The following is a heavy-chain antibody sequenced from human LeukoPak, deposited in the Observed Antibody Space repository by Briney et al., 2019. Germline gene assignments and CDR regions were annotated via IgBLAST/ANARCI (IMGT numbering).Heavy chain of an antibody. CDR2: MDPKIGNT. V-gene: IGHV1-8*01. CDR3: ARGLQGYYYYYMDV. Sequence: ASVKVSCKASKYTLKNYEISWVRQASGRGLEWVGWMDPKIGNTGSALTFQGRVIMTRNTSISTIYMELTSLRSDDTAIYYCARGLQGYYYYYMDVWGEGTTVTVSS. J-gene: IGHJ6*03. CDR1: KYTLKNYE.